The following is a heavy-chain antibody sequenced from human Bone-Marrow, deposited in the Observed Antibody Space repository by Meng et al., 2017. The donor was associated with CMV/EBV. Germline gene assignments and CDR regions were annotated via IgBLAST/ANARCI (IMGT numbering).Heavy chain of an antibody. D-gene: IGHD2-15*01. CDR1: GFTFSSYE. V-gene: IGHV3-48*03. CDR3: ARGTGCSSTGGCYSDNYYHYGMDV. Sequence: GGSLRLSCAASGFTFSSYEMNWVRQAPGKGLEWVSYISSSGSTIYYADSVKGRFTISRDNAKNSLYLQMNSLRAEDTAVYYCARGTGCSSTGGCYSDNYYHYGMDVWGQGTTVTVSS. J-gene: IGHJ6*02. CDR2: ISSSGSTI.